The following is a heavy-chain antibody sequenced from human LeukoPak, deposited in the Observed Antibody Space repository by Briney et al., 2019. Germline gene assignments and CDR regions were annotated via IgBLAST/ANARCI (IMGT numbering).Heavy chain of an antibody. Sequence: SETLSLTCAVYGGSFSGYYWSWIRQPPGKGLEWIGEINHSGGTKYNPSLKSRVTISVDTSKNQFSLKLSSVTAADTAVYYCARHGVYSSSWFDWDNWFDPWGQGTLVTVSS. CDR3: ARHGVYSSSWFDWDNWFDP. CDR1: GGSFSGYY. D-gene: IGHD6-13*01. CDR2: INHSGGT. J-gene: IGHJ5*02. V-gene: IGHV4-34*01.